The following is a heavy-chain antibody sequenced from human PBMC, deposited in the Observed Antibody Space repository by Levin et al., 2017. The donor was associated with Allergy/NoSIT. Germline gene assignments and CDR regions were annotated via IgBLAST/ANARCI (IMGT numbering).Heavy chain of an antibody. D-gene: IGHD4-23*01. CDR3: ARRDSDGSNSFDY. V-gene: IGHV5-51*01. J-gene: IGHJ4*02. CDR2: IFPSDSDT. CDR1: GYSFTSYW. Sequence: GESLKISCQASGYSFTSYWFGWVRQRPGKGLEWMGLIFPSDSDTRVSPSFQGQIIMSVDKSISPSYLPWSSLKASDSAMYYCARRDSDGSNSFDYWGQGTLVTVSS.